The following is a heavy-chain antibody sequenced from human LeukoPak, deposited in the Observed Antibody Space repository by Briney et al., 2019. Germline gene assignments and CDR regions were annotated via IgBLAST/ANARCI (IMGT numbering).Heavy chain of an antibody. CDR2: IYNSVRT. V-gene: IGHV4-61*01. Sequence: PAETPSLTFIVSGGSVSSGSYYWSWIRQPPGKGLEWIGYIYNSVRTNYNPSLKSRVTISVDTSKNQLSLKLSSVTAADTAVYFCVRDLVATIDHYYYGMDVWSQGTTVAVSS. D-gene: IGHD5-12*01. CDR3: VRDLVATIDHYYYGMDV. J-gene: IGHJ6*02. CDR1: GGSVSSGSYY.